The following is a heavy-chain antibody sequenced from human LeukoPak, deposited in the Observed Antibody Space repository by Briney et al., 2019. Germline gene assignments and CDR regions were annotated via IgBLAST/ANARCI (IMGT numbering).Heavy chain of an antibody. Sequence: SETLSLTCTVSGGSISSGSYYWSWIRQPAGKGLEWIGRIYASGNTNYNPYLKSRVTISVDTSKNQFSLKLTSVTAADTAVYYCARDQGYGDYVYDSWGQGILVTVSS. CDR1: GGSISSGSYY. J-gene: IGHJ5*02. V-gene: IGHV4-61*02. D-gene: IGHD4-17*01. CDR2: IYASGNT. CDR3: ARDQGYGDYVYDS.